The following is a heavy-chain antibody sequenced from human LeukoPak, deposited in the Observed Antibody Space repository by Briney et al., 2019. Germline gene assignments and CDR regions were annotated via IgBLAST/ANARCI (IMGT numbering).Heavy chain of an antibody. V-gene: IGHV4-59*01. CDR1: GGSISSYY. CDR3: ATDSSGYLGAFDI. D-gene: IGHD3-22*01. CDR2: IYYSGST. Sequence: SETLSLTCTVSGGSISSYYWSWIRQPPGKGLEWIGFIYYSGSTNYNPSLKSRVTISVDTSKNQFSLKLSSVTAADTAVYYCATDSSGYLGAFDIWGQGTMVTVSS. J-gene: IGHJ3*02.